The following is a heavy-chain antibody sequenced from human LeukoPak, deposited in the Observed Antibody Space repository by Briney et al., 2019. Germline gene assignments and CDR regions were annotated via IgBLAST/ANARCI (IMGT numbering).Heavy chain of an antibody. CDR3: ARQVYYGSGSYYRNTYAFDI. CDR2: IYPGDSDT. J-gene: IGHJ3*02. CDR1: GYSFISYW. D-gene: IGHD3-10*01. V-gene: IGHV5-51*01. Sequence: GESLKISCKGSGYSFISYWIGWVRQMPGKGLKWMGIIYPGDSDTRYSPSFQGQVTISADKSISTAYLQWSSLKASDTAMYYCARQVYYGSGSYYRNTYAFDIWGQGTMVTVSS.